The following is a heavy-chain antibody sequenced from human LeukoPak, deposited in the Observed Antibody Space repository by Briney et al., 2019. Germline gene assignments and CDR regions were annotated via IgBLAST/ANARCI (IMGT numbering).Heavy chain of an antibody. CDR1: GYTLTELS. J-gene: IGHJ3*02. Sequence: ASVKVSCKVSGYTLTELSMHWVRQSPGKGLEWMGGFDPEDGETIYAQKFQGRVTMTEDTSTDTAYMELSSLRSEDTAVYYCATPLPGITEDAFDIWGQETMVTVSS. D-gene: IGHD1-14*01. CDR2: FDPEDGET. V-gene: IGHV1-24*01. CDR3: ATPLPGITEDAFDI.